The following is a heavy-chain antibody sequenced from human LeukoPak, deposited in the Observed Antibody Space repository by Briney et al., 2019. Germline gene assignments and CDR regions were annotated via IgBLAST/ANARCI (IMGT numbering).Heavy chain of an antibody. CDR2: IKQGGSEK. D-gene: IGHD6-13*01. Sequence: GGSLRLSCAASGFTFSSYWMSWVRQAPGKGLEWVANIKQGGSEKYYVDSVTGRFTISRDNAKNSLFLQMNSLRAEDTAVYYCARGAAAGNFDYWGQGTLVTVSS. J-gene: IGHJ4*02. CDR1: GFTFSSYW. CDR3: ARGAAAGNFDY. V-gene: IGHV3-7*01.